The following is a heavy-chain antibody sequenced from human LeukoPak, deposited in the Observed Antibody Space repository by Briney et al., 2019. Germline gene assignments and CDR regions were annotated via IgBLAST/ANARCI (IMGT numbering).Heavy chain of an antibody. CDR1: GGTFSSYA. V-gene: IGHV1-69*05. CDR3: ARDLKYYYDSSGYYEAGY. CDR2: IIPIFGTA. J-gene: IGHJ4*02. Sequence: SVKVSCKASGGTFSSYAISWVRQAPGQGLEWMGRIIPIFGTANYAQKFQGRVTITTDESTSIAYMELSSLRSEDTAVYYCARDLKYYYDSSGYYEAGYWGQGTLVTVSS. D-gene: IGHD3-22*01.